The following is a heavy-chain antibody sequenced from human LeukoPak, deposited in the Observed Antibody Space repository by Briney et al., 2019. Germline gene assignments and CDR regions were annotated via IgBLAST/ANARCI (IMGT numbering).Heavy chain of an antibody. CDR2: IYSGGST. Sequence: GGSLRLSCAASGFTVSSNYMSWVRQAPGKGLEWVSIIYSGGSTYYADSVKGRFTISRDNSKNTLFLQMNSLRAEDRAVYYCARVQGYYYGMDVWGQGTTVTVSS. D-gene: IGHD1-1*01. CDR3: ARVQGYYYGMDV. V-gene: IGHV3-53*01. CDR1: GFTVSSNY. J-gene: IGHJ6*02.